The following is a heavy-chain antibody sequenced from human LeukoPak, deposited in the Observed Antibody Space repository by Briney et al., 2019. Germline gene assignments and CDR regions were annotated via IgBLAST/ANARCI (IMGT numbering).Heavy chain of an antibody. CDR2: IHPGDSDT. D-gene: IGHD1-26*01. CDR1: GSSFTNYW. V-gene: IGHV5-51*01. CDR3: ARHRGRYSDY. Sequence: GESLKISCKGSGSSFTNYWIGWVRQTPGQGLEWMGIIHPGDSDTRYSPSFQGQVTTSADKFISTAYLQCSSLKASDTAMYYCARHRGRYSDYWGQGTLVTVSS. J-gene: IGHJ4*02.